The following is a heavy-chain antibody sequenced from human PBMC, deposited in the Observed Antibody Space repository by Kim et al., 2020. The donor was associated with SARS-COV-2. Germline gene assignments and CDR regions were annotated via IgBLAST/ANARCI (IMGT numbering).Heavy chain of an antibody. Sequence: DSVKGSFTIYRANTKNTLYLKMNSMGAEDTAVYYCAKVFGSGWPYYFDYWGQGTLVTVSS. J-gene: IGHJ4*02. V-gene: IGHV3-23*01. CDR3: AKVFGSGWPYYFDY. D-gene: IGHD6-19*01.